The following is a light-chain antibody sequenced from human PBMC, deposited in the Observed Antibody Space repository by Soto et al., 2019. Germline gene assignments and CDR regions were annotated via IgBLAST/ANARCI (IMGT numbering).Light chain of an antibody. CDR1: SSNIGAGYD. J-gene: IGLJ2*01. CDR2: GNS. CDR3: QSYDSSLSG. V-gene: IGLV1-40*01. Sequence: QSVLTQPPSMSGAPGQRVTISCTGSSSNIGAGYDVHWYQQLPGTAPKLLIYGNSNRPSGVPDRFSGSKSGTSASLAITGLQAEDEADYYCQSYDSSLSGFGGGTKLTVL.